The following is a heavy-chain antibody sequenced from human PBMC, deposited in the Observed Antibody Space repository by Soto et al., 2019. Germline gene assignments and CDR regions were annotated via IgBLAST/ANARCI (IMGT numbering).Heavy chain of an antibody. J-gene: IGHJ5*02. CDR2: INPNSGGT. CDR3: ARDRGSYYGSGSYLRNWFDP. D-gene: IGHD3-10*01. V-gene: IGHV1-2*04. Sequence: ASVKVSWKASGYTFTGYYMHWVRQAPGQGLEWMGWINPNSGGTNYAQKFQGWVTMTRDTSISTAYMELSRLRSDDTAVYYCARDRGSYYGSGSYLRNWFDPWGQGTLVTVSS. CDR1: GYTFTGYY.